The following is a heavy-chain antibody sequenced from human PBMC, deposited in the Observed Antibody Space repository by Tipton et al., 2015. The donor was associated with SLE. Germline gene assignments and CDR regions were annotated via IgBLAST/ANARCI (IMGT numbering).Heavy chain of an antibody. CDR3: ARGRQDNYFDY. J-gene: IGHJ4*02. V-gene: IGHV4-34*01. CDR2: INHSGST. D-gene: IGHD2-15*01. CDR1: GGSFSGYY. Sequence: TLSLTCAVYGGSFSGYYWSWIRQPPGQGVGWIGEINHSGSTNYNPSLKSRVTIPVDTSKNQFSLKLSSVTAADTAVYYWARGRQDNYFDYWGQGTLVTVSS.